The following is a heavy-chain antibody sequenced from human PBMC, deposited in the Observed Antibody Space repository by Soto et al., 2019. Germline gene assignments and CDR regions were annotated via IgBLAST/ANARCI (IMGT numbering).Heavy chain of an antibody. CDR1: GFTFDDYA. J-gene: IGHJ6*03. CDR3: AKYAVGPSTGYMDV. V-gene: IGHV3-9*01. D-gene: IGHD4-17*01. CDR2: ISWNSGSI. Sequence: EVQLVESGGGLVQPGRSLRLSCAASGFTFDDYAMHWVRQAPGKGLEWVSGISWNSGSIGYADSVKGRFTISRDNAKNSLYLQMNSLRAEDTALYYCAKYAVGPSTGYMDVWGKWTTVTACS.